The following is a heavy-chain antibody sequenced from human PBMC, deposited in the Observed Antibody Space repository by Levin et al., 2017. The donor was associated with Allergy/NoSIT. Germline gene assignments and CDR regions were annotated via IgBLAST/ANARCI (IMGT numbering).Heavy chain of an antibody. Sequence: PGESLKISCKASGYSFASYWLGWVRQTPGKGLQYMGVIFPRDSDTRYSPSLQGHVTISADESINTAYLQWSSLKASDTGIYFCVRGGNRANYDWFDTWGQGTHVTVSS. D-gene: IGHD4-23*01. J-gene: IGHJ5*02. CDR2: IFPRDSDT. CDR1: GYSFASYW. CDR3: VRGGNRANYDWFDT. V-gene: IGHV5-51*01.